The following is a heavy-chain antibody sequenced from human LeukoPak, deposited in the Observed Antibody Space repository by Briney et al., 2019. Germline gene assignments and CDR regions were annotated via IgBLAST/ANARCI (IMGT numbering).Heavy chain of an antibody. Sequence: SETLSLTCTVSGGSISSGGYYWSWIRQHPGKGLEWIGYIYYSGRTYYNPSLKSRLTISVDTSKNQFSLKLSSVTAADTAVYYCARVEDGYNMVIDYWGQGTLVTVSS. CDR2: IYYSGRT. CDR1: GGSISSGGYY. D-gene: IGHD5-24*01. CDR3: ARVEDGYNMVIDY. J-gene: IGHJ4*02. V-gene: IGHV4-31*03.